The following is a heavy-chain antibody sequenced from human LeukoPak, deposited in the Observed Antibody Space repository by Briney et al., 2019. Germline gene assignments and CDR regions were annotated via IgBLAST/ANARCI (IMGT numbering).Heavy chain of an antibody. V-gene: IGHV4-59*01. Sequence: SETLSLTFTVSGGSISSYYWSWIRQPPGKGLEWIGYIYYSGSTNYNPSLKSRVTISVDTSKNQFSLKLSSVTAADTAVYYCARVEGGSGSYYMDVWGKGTTVTVSS. CDR3: ARVEGGSGSYYMDV. D-gene: IGHD3-10*01. CDR1: GGSISSYY. CDR2: IYYSGST. J-gene: IGHJ6*03.